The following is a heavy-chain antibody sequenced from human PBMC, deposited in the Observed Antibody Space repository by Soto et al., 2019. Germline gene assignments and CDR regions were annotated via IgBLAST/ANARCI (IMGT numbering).Heavy chain of an antibody. V-gene: IGHV4-34*01. J-gene: IGHJ5*01. CDR2: INHSGRV. Sequence: PSETLSLTCAVYGGSFSGHSGTWIRQSPGKGLEWIGDINHSGRVNYSPSLKSRVTISLDTSKNQFSLTLSAVTAADTAMYYCSTRASDPTGSSRFDPWGQGPLVTVSS. D-gene: IGHD3-10*01. CDR1: GGSFSGHS. CDR3: STRASDPTGSSRFDP.